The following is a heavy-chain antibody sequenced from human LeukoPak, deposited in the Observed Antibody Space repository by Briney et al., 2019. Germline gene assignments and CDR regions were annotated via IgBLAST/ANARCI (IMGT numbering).Heavy chain of an antibody. V-gene: IGHV3-30*18. Sequence: GGSLRLSCAASGFTFRSYGMHWVRQAPGKGLEWVTVISYDGSSKYYADSVKGRFTISRDNSKNMLYLQMNSLRAEDTAIYYCAKARAGDITAAFNYWGQGTLVTVSS. CDR2: ISYDGSSK. J-gene: IGHJ4*02. CDR1: GFTFRSYG. D-gene: IGHD6-13*01. CDR3: AKARAGDITAAFNY.